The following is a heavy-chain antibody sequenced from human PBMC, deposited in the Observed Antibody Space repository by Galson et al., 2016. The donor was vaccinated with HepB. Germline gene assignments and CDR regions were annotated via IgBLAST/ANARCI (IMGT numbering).Heavy chain of an antibody. D-gene: IGHD6-19*01. CDR3: ARTSDLVVAGTGGAFDI. Sequence: QSGAEVKKPGESLKISCKGSGYSFTNYGIGWVRQMPGKGLEWMGTIYPGDSETRYSPSLQGQVTISADRSIGTAYLQWSSLQASDTAMYYCARTSDLVVAGTGGAFDIWGQGTMVTVSS. CDR1: GYSFTNYG. J-gene: IGHJ3*02. V-gene: IGHV5-51*01. CDR2: IYPGDSET.